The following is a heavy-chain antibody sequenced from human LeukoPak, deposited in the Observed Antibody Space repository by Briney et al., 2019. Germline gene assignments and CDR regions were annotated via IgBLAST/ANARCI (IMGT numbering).Heavy chain of an antibody. D-gene: IGHD4-17*01. CDR1: GFSFSSFW. CDR2: IKEDGRTT. Sequence: GGSLRLSCAASGFSFSSFWMSWGRQAPGKGLERVADIKEDGRTTYYVDSVKGRFTISRDNAKNTLYRQMSGLRDEDTAVYYCARGLGPPVTTRRYFDYWGQGTLVTVSS. V-gene: IGHV3-7*02. CDR3: ARGLGPPVTTRRYFDY. J-gene: IGHJ4*02.